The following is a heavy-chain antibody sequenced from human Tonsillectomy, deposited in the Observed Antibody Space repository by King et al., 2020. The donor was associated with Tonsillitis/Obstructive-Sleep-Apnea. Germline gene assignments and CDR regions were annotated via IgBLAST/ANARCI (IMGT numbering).Heavy chain of an antibody. J-gene: IGHJ6*03. V-gene: IGHV4-39*01. CDR1: GGSISSTSYY. Sequence: QLQESGPGLEKPSETLSLTCTVSGGSISSTSYYWGWIRQPPGKGLEWIGTIYYSGSTIYNPSLKSRVNLSVDTSKNHSSLNMSSVTAADTAVYSCARLRESDNLYYYYYLDVWGKGTTVTLSS. CDR2: IYYSGST. D-gene: IGHD1-14*01. CDR3: ARLRESDNLYYYYYLDV.